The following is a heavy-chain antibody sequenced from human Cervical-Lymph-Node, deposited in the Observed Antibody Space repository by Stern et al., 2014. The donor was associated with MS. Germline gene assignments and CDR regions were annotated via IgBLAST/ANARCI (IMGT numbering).Heavy chain of an antibody. CDR1: GFTFSSYG. V-gene: IGHV3-30*03. Sequence: VQLVQSGGAVVQPGRSLRLSCAASGFTFSSYGMHWVRPAPGQGMEWGPVISYDGNHKYYAASVKGRFTISRDNSKNTLHLQMNSVTPDDTAIYYCARDYEDTSMLFDHWGQGTLVTVSS. CDR3: ARDYEDTSMLFDH. CDR2: ISYDGNHK. J-gene: IGHJ4*02. D-gene: IGHD2-8*01.